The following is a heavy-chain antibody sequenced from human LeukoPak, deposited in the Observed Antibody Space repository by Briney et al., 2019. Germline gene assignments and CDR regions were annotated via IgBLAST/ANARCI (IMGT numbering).Heavy chain of an antibody. CDR1: GGSISSYY. J-gene: IGHJ4*02. CDR2: IYYSGSI. Sequence: SETLSLTCTVSGGSISSYYWSWIRQPPGKRLEWIGYIYYSGSINYNPSLKSRVTISVDTSKNQFSLKLSSVTAADTAVYYCARGEGDIDYWGQGTLVTVSS. V-gene: IGHV4-59*01. CDR3: ARGEGDIDY. D-gene: IGHD2-21*01.